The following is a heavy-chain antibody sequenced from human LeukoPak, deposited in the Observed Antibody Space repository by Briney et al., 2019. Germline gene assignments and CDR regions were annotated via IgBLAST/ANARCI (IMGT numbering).Heavy chain of an antibody. J-gene: IGHJ4*02. Sequence: GSLRLSCAASGFTFSSYWMHWIRQPPGKGLEWIGSIYYSGSTYYNPSLKSRVTISVDTSKNQFSLKLSSVTAADTAVYYCARQEYYYDSSGYLLFDYWGQGTLVTVSS. CDR3: ARQEYYYDSSGYLLFDY. D-gene: IGHD3-22*01. CDR2: IYYSGST. CDR1: GFTFSSYW. V-gene: IGHV4-39*01.